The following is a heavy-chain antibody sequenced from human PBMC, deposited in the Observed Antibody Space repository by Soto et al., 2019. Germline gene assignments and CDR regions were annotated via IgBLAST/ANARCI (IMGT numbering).Heavy chain of an antibody. CDR1: GYTFTSYG. J-gene: IGHJ4*02. D-gene: IGHD2-2*01. CDR3: ARDLGIVVVPAAMAVAGTDY. CDR2: ISAYNGNT. Sequence: ASVKVSCKASGYTFTSYGISWVRQAPGQGLEWMGWISAYNGNTNYAQKLQGRVTMTTDTSTSTAYMELRSLRSDDTAVYYCARDLGIVVVPAAMAVAGTDYWGQGTLVTVSS. V-gene: IGHV1-18*01.